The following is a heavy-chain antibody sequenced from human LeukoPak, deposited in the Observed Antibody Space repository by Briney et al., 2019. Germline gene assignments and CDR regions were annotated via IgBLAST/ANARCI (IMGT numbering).Heavy chain of an antibody. D-gene: IGHD1-26*01. CDR2: ISSSSSTI. CDR1: GFTFSSYS. V-gene: IGHV3-48*01. CDR3: ARARTGSISDAFDI. J-gene: IGHJ3*02. Sequence: GGSLRLSCAASGFTFSSYSMNWVRQAPGKGLEWVSYISSSSSTIYYADSVKGRFTISRDNAKNSLYLQMNSLRAEDTAVYYCARARTGSISDAFDIWGQGTMVTVSS.